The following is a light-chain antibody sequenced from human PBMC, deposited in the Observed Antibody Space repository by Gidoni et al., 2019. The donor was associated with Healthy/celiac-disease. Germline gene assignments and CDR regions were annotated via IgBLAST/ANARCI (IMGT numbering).Light chain of an antibody. CDR3: MQALQTLGT. J-gene: IGKJ1*01. Sequence: DIVMTQSPLSLPVTPGEPASISCRSSQSLLHSNGYNYLDLYLQKPGQSPQLLIYLGSNRASGVPDRFSGSGSGTDFTLKISRVEAEDVGVYYCMQALQTLGTFGQGTKVEIK. CDR1: QSLLHSNGYNY. V-gene: IGKV2-28*01. CDR2: LGS.